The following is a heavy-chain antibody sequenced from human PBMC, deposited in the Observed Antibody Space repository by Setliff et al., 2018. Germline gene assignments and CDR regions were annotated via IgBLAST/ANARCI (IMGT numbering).Heavy chain of an antibody. CDR2: MYYSGST. J-gene: IGHJ6*03. Sequence: SETLSLTCTVSGGSISSYYWGWIRQPPGKGLEWIGYMYYSGSTNYNPSFKSRVTISVDTSKNQFSLKLSSVTAADTAVYYCARDRRDYIGAGSSEIDYYYYYYMDVWGKGTTVTVSS. CDR3: ARDRRDYIGAGSSEIDYYYYYYMDV. CDR1: GGSISSYY. D-gene: IGHD3-10*01. V-gene: IGHV4-59*12.